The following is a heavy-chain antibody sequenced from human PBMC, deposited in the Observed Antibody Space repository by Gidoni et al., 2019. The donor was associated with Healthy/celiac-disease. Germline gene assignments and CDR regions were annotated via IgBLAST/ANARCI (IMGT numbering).Heavy chain of an antibody. J-gene: IGHJ4*02. D-gene: IGHD1-1*01. V-gene: IGHV3-30*18. CDR3: AKEGREGYLFPPQLYFDY. CDR1: GFTFSSYG. Sequence: QVQLVESGGGVVQPGSSLRLPCAASGFTFSSYGMHWVRQAPGKGLEWVAVISYDGSNKYYADSVKGRFTISRDNSKNTLYLQMNSLRAEDTAVYYCAKEGREGYLFPPQLYFDYWGQGTLVTVSS. CDR2: ISYDGSNK.